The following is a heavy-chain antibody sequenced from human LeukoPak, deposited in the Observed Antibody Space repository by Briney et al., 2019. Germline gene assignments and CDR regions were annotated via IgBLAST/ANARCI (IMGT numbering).Heavy chain of an antibody. D-gene: IGHD1-1*01. CDR2: MNPNSGNT. CDR3: ARAVLEPPWDYYYYMDV. J-gene: IGHJ6*03. Sequence: ASVKVSCKASGYTFTSYDINWVRQATGQGLEWMGWMNPNSGNTGYAQKFQGRVTMTRNTSISTAYMELSSLRSDDTAVYYCARAVLEPPWDYYYYMDVWGKGTTVTVSS. V-gene: IGHV1-8*01. CDR1: GYTFTSYD.